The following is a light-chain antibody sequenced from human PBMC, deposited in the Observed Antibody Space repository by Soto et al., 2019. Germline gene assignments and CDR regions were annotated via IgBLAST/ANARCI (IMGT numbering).Light chain of an antibody. CDR1: QSVSSSY. V-gene: IGKV3-20*01. J-gene: IGKJ2*01. Sequence: EIVLTQSPGTLSLSPGERATLSCRASQSVSSSYLAWYQQKPGQAPRLLIYGASSMATGNPDRFSGSGSGTNFTLTISRLEPKDFALYYCQQYASSPVYTFGQETKLEIK. CDR3: QQYASSPVYT. CDR2: GAS.